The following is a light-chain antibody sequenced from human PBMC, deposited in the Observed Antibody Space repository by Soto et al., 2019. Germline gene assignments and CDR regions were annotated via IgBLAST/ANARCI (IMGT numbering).Light chain of an antibody. CDR2: AAS. J-gene: IGKJ4*01. V-gene: IGKV1-39*01. Sequence: DIQMTQSPSSLSASVGDRVSITCRSSQSISTYLNWYQQKPGKAPKLLIYAASSLQSAVPSRFSGSGSGTDFTLTISTLQPEDFATYYCQQSYSIPITFGGGTK. CDR3: QQSYSIPIT. CDR1: QSISTY.